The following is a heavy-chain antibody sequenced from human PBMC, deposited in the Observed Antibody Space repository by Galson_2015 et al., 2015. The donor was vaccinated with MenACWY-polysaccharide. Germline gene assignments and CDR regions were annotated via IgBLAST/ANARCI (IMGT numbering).Heavy chain of an antibody. D-gene: IGHD1-26*01. V-gene: IGHV4-61*01. Sequence: SETLSLTCTVSGGSVSDTTYYWSWLRQPPGKGLERIGYMSYSGRANQNPSLKSRVTIDLDTSKNQFSLRVTSVTAADTAMYYCAREPTFSGSFGWFDPWGRGTLVTVSS. CDR2: MSYSGRA. CDR1: GGSVSDTTYY. J-gene: IGHJ5*02. CDR3: AREPTFSGSFGWFDP.